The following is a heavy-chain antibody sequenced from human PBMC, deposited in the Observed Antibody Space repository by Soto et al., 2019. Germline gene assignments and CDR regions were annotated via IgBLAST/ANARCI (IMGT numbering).Heavy chain of an antibody. CDR2: IYSGGST. CDR1: GFTVSSNY. V-gene: IGHV3-66*01. J-gene: IGHJ4*02. Sequence: GGSLRLSCAASGFTVSSNYMSWVRQAPGKGLEWVSVIYSGGSTYYADSVKGRFTISRDNSKNTLYLQMNSLRAEDTAVYYCARDLPCSGSYYKPQPLDDWGQGTLVTVSS. D-gene: IGHD3-10*02. CDR3: ARDLPCSGSYYKPQPLDD.